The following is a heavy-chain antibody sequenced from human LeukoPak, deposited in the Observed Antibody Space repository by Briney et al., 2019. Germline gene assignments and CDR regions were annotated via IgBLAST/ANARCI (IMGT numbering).Heavy chain of an antibody. Sequence: GGSLRLSCTASGFNFDDYGMSWVRQAPGKGLEWVSSISFSSNYIYYADSVKGRFTISRDNAKNSLYLQMNSLRAEDTAVYYCARWGPGYSSSLPLWGKGTTVTVSS. D-gene: IGHD6-6*01. CDR3: ARWGPGYSSSLPL. V-gene: IGHV3-21*01. CDR2: ISFSSNYI. CDR1: GFNFDDYG. J-gene: IGHJ6*04.